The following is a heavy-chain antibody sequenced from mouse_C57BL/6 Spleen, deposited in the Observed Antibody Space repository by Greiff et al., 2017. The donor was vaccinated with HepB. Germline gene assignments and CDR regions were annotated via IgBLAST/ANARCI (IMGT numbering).Heavy chain of an antibody. D-gene: IGHD2-10*01. CDR3: ARRIALLWYFDY. CDR2: INPNNGGT. V-gene: IGHV1-18*01. CDR1: GYTFTDYN. Sequence: VQLQQSGPELVKPGASVKIPCKASGYTFTDYNMDWVKQSHGKSLEWIGDINPNNGGTIYNQKFKGKATLTVDKSSSTAYMELRSLTSEDTAVYYCARRIALLWYFDYWGQGTTLTVSS. J-gene: IGHJ2*01.